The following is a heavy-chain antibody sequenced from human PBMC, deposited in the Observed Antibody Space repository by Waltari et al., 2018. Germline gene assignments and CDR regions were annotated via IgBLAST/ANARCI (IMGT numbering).Heavy chain of an antibody. Sequence: QVQLQESGPGLVKPSETLSLTCAVSGYSISSGYYWGWIRQPPGKGLEWIGSIYHSGSNYYNPTLKSRVTISVDTSKNQSSLKLSSVTAADTAGYYCARGWELPIIRHWGQGTLVTVSS. J-gene: IGHJ1*01. CDR2: IYHSGSN. D-gene: IGHD1-26*01. CDR3: ARGWELPIIRH. V-gene: IGHV4-38-2*01. CDR1: GYSISSGYY.